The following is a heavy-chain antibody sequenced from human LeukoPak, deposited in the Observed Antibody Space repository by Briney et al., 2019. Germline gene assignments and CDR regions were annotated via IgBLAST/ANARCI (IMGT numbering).Heavy chain of an antibody. V-gene: IGHV4-39*07. J-gene: IGHJ4*02. Sequence: SETLSLTCTVSGGSISSSSYYWGWIRQPPGKGLEWIASIYHSGTTDYNPSLKSRVTISADTSKNQFSLRLSSVTAADTAVYYCARVFRAAAVDYWGQGTLVTVSS. D-gene: IGHD6-13*01. CDR2: IYHSGTT. CDR1: GGSISSSSYY. CDR3: ARVFRAAAVDY.